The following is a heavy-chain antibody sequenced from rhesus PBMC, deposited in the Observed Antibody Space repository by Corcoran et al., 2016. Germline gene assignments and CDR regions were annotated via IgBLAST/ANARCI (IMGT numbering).Heavy chain of an antibody. D-gene: IGHD6-25*01. CDR3: ARSCGSSWKFVN. V-gene: IGHV1-156D*01. Sequence: EVQLLLAGAEGKKAGASGKVSCNVSAYCFTELSMKCVRQGPGKGLGWVGGVEHIHSKILPAETFPDRVTMTEATSTNTAYMDLSSLRSEATAVYYCARSCGSSWKFVNWGQGVLVTVSS. J-gene: IGHJ4*01. CDR2: VEHIHSKI. CDR1: AYCFTELS.